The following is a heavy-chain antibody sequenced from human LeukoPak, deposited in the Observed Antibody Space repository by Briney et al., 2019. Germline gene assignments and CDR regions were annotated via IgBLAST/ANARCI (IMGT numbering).Heavy chain of an antibody. J-gene: IGHJ6*02. Sequence: PSETLSLTCTVSNGSISSRSFHWGWIRQPPGKGLEWIGSIYHSGKTYYDPSLKSLVTISVDTSKNQFSLKLTAVTAADTAVYYCARQGASSWYTLYFYGMDVWGQGTTVTVSS. D-gene: IGHD6-13*01. CDR1: NGSISSRSFH. CDR3: ARQGASSWYTLYFYGMDV. CDR2: IYHSGKT. V-gene: IGHV4-39*01.